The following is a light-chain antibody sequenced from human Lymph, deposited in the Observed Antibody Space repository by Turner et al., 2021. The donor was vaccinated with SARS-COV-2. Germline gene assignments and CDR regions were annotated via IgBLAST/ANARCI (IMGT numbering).Light chain of an antibody. Sequence: EIVLTQSPATLSLSPGERATLSCRASQSVSSYLAWYQQKPGQAPRLLIYDASNRATGIPARFSGSGSGTDFTLTISGLEPEDFAVYYCQHRSNWPTFGQGTRLEIK. J-gene: IGKJ5*01. CDR2: DAS. CDR1: QSVSSY. V-gene: IGKV3-11*01. CDR3: QHRSNWPT.